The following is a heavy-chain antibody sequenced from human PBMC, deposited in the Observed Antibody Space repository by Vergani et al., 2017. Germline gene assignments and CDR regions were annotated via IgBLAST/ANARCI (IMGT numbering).Heavy chain of an antibody. Sequence: QVQLQESGPGLVKPPGTLSLTCAVSGISVSSDKWWTWVRPPPGKGLEWIAENFHDGGTNYNPSLKSRATIVLDKSKNQISLNLNSVTAADTAVYYCAREYEREYSYGTWGQGILVTVSS. V-gene: IGHV4-4*03. J-gene: IGHJ5*02. CDR2: NFHDGGT. CDR1: GISVSSDKW. D-gene: IGHD5-18*01. CDR3: AREYEREYSYGT.